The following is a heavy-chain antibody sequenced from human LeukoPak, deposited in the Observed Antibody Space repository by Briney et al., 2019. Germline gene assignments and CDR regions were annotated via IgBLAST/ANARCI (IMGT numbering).Heavy chain of an antibody. J-gene: IGHJ4*02. CDR3: ARHLSGVTGYTYGRGIDY. CDR1: GFTFSSYW. Sequence: AGGSLRLSCAASGFTFSSYWMSWVRQAPGKGLEWVANIKQDGSERYYVDSVKGRFTISRDNGKNSLYVQMNNLRAEDTAVYYCARHLSGVTGYTYGRGIDYWGQGTLVTVSS. CDR2: IKQDGSER. V-gene: IGHV3-7*01. D-gene: IGHD5-18*01.